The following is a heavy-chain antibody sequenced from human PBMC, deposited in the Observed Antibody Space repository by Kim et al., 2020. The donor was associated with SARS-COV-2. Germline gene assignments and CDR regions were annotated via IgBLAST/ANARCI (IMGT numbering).Heavy chain of an antibody. Sequence: GGSLRLSCAASGFTFSSYWMSWVRQAPGKGLEWVANIKQDGSEKYYVDSVKGRFTISRDNAKNSLYLQMNSLRAEDTAVYYCARVHIVVVPAAMGVGTFDYWGQGTLVTVSS. D-gene: IGHD2-2*01. J-gene: IGHJ4*02. V-gene: IGHV3-7*01. CDR3: ARVHIVVVPAAMGVGTFDY. CDR2: IKQDGSEK. CDR1: GFTFSSYW.